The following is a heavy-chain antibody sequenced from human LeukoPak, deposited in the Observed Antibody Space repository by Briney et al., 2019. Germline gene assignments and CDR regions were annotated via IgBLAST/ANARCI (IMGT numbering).Heavy chain of an antibody. D-gene: IGHD3-9*01. J-gene: IGHJ3*02. CDR3: AREGNYDILTGLDAFDI. V-gene: IGHV4-59*01. CDR2: IYNRGST. Sequence: PSETLSLTCTVSGGSISSYYWSWIRQPPRKGLEWIGYIYNRGSTNYNPSLKCRVTISVDTSKNQFSLKLSSVTAADTAVYYCAREGNYDILTGLDAFDIWGQGTMVTVSS. CDR1: GGSISSYY.